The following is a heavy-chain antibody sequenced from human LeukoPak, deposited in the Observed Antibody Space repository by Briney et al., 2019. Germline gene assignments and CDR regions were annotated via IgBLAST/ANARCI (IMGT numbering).Heavy chain of an antibody. CDR2: ISSSSTYT. V-gene: IGHV3-11*05. CDR1: GFTFSDYY. D-gene: IGHD5-24*01. CDR3: ARGGRGDGYNLAIDY. J-gene: IGHJ4*02. Sequence: PGGSLRLSCAASGFTFSDYYMPWIRQAPGKGLEWVSYISSSSTYTNYADSVKGRFTVSRDNAKNSLYLQMNSLRVEDTAVYYCARGGRGDGYNLAIDYWGQGTLVTVSS.